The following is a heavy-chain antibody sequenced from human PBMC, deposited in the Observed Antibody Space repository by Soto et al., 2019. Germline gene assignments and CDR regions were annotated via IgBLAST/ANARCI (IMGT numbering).Heavy chain of an antibody. CDR2: IYYSGRS. Sequence: NPSETLSLTCTVSGGSITIGAYYWSWIRQHPGKGLEWIGYIYYSGRSHSNPSLKSRVTISGDTSKNQVSLKLKSVTAADTAVYFCARGLTDFGDYVGFDCWGQGTLVTVSS. V-gene: IGHV4-31*03. D-gene: IGHD4-17*01. CDR3: ARGLTDFGDYVGFDC. J-gene: IGHJ4*02. CDR1: GGSITIGAYY.